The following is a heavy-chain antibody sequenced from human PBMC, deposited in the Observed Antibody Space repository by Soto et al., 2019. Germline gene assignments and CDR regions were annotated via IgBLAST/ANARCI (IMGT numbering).Heavy chain of an antibody. CDR2: IYYSGST. J-gene: IGHJ4*02. CDR1: GGSISSSSSY. D-gene: IGHD5-12*01. CDR3: ARRLSGYGVTHFDS. Sequence: QLQLQESGPGLVKPSETLSLTCTVSGGSISSSSSYWGWIRQPPGKGLEWIGSIYYSGSTYYNPSLRSRLTLAVDTSKNQFSLKLSSVAAADTAVYYCARRLSGYGVTHFDSWGQGTLVTVSS. V-gene: IGHV4-39*01.